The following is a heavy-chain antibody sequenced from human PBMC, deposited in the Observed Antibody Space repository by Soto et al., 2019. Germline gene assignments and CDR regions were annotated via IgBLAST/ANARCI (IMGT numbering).Heavy chain of an antibody. J-gene: IGHJ4*02. CDR3: VRQSSMVY. CDR1: GFTFGTYW. D-gene: IGHD6-6*01. CDR2: VKEDGSEK. V-gene: IGHV3-7*03. Sequence: EVQLVESGGGLVQPGGSLRLSCAASGFTFGTYWMNWVRQAPGKGLEWVASVKEDGSEKFYVDSVKGRFIISRDNAKNSLYLQMNSLRAEDTAVYYCVRQSSMVYWGQGTQVTVSS.